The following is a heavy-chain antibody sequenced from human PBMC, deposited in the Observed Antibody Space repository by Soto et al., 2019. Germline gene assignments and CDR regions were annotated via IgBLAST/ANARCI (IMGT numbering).Heavy chain of an antibody. CDR1: GGSISSDGYS. D-gene: IGHD5-18*01. V-gene: IGHV4-30-2*01. CDR3: AREGEYSYGAFDY. Sequence: QLQLQESGSGLVKPSQTLSLTCAVSGGSISSDGYSWSWIRQPPGKGLEWIGYIYHSGSTYYNPSLKSRVTISVDRSKNQFSLKLSSVTAADTAVYYCAREGEYSYGAFDYWGQGTLVTVSS. J-gene: IGHJ4*02. CDR2: IYHSGST.